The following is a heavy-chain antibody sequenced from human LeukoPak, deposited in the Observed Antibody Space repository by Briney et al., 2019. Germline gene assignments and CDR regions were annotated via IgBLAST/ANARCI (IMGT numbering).Heavy chain of an antibody. D-gene: IGHD2-21*01. V-gene: IGHV3-23*01. Sequence: QPGGSLRLSCADSGFTFSSHAMSWVRQAPGKGLEWVSGISNRGGSTYYADSVKGRFTISRDNSKDTLYLQMNSLRVEDTAVYYCAKRSRADSYYFDYWGQGTLVTVSS. CDR1: GFTFSSHA. CDR2: ISNRGGST. CDR3: AKRSRADSYYFDY. J-gene: IGHJ4*02.